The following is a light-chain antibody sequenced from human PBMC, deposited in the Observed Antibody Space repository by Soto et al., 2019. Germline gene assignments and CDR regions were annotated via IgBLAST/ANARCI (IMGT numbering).Light chain of an antibody. CDR1: SSDVGTYNF. CDR3: SSYANSDTVI. J-gene: IGLJ2*01. Sequence: QSVLTQPASVSGSPGQSITVSCTGTSSDVGTYNFVFWYRQHPVKAPILIIYDVSSRPSGISNRFSGSKSGNTASLTISGVQAEDEADYYCSSYANSDTVIFGGGTKLTVL. CDR2: DVS. V-gene: IGLV2-14*01.